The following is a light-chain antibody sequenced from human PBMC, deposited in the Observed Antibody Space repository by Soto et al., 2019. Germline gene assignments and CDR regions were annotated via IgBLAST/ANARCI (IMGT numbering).Light chain of an antibody. CDR3: QQYGSSPPDT. CDR2: GAS. Sequence: EIVLTQSPGTLSLSPGERATLSCRASQSVSSSYLAWYQQKPGQAPRLLIYGASSRATGIPDRLSGSGSGTDFTLTIIRLEPEDFAVYYCQQYGSSPPDTFGQGTKLEIK. CDR1: QSVSSSY. J-gene: IGKJ2*01. V-gene: IGKV3-20*01.